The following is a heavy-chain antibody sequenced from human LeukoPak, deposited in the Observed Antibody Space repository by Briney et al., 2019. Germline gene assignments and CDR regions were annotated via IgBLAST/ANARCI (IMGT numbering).Heavy chain of an antibody. CDR3: ARAGTTRGFDY. V-gene: IGHV3-33*01. CDR1: GFTFNSYG. Sequence: QPGRSLRLSCAASGFTFNSYGIHWVRQAPGKGLEWVAFIWYDGSNKYYADSVKGRFTISRDNSKNTLYLQMNSLRAEDTAVYYCARAGTTRGFDYWGQGTLVTVSS. J-gene: IGHJ4*02. D-gene: IGHD1-7*01. CDR2: IWYDGSNK.